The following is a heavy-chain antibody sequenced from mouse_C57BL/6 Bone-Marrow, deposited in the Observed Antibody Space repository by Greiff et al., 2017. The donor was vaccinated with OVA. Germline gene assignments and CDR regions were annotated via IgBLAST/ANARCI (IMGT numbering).Heavy chain of an antibody. CDR3: TTYYYGSSPSWFAY. CDR2: ISSGGDYI. J-gene: IGHJ3*01. V-gene: IGHV5-9-1*02. CDR1: GFTFSSYA. D-gene: IGHD1-1*01. Sequence: EVKLVESGEGLVKPGGSLKLSCAASGFTFSSYAMSWVRQTPEKRLEWVAYISSGGDYIYYADTVKGRFTISRDNARNTLYLQMSSLKSEDTAMYYCTTYYYGSSPSWFAYWGQGTLVTVSA.